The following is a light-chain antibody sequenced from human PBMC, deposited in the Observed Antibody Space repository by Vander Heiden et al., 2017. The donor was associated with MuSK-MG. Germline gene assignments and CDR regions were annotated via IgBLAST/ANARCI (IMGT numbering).Light chain of an antibody. J-gene: IGLJ1*01. CDR3: CSYAGDFTGV. CDR2: DVS. Sequence: QSALTQPRSVSGSPGQSVTISCTGTTSDVGAYNYVSWYQQHPGKAPKRRSFDVSERPSGVPDRFSGSKSGNTASLTISGLQADDEAEDYCCSYAGDFTGVLGTGTQVTV. V-gene: IGLV2-11*01. CDR1: TSDVGAYNY.